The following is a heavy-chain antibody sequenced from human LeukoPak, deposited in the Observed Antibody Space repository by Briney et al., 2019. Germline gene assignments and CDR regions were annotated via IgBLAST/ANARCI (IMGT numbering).Heavy chain of an antibody. CDR1: GGSISGYY. J-gene: IGHJ4*02. D-gene: IGHD6-19*01. CDR2: MHTSGST. CDR3: ARGDGSGWYHY. V-gene: IGHV4-4*07. Sequence: SETLSLTCTVSGGSISGYYWNWIRQPAGKGLEWIGRMHTSGSTNYNPPLKSRITVSVDTSKNQFSLKLNSLTAADTAVYYCARGDGSGWYHYWGQGTLVTVSS.